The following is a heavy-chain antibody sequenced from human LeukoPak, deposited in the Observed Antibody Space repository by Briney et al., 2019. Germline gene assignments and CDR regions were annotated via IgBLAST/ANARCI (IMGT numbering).Heavy chain of an antibody. CDR3: ARRGGYGASTHLDY. CDR2: IYYTGST. Sequence: SETLSLTCTVSGGSISSHYWSWVRQPPGKGLEWIGYIYYTGSTKYNPSLKSQVTISVDTSKNQFSLKLSSVTTGDTALYYCARRGGYGASTHLDYGGRETLVPVS. D-gene: IGHD4-17*01. CDR1: GGSISSHY. J-gene: IGHJ4*02. V-gene: IGHV4-59*11.